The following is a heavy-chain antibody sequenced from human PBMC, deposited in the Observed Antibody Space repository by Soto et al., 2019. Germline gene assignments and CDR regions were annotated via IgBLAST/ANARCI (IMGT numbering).Heavy chain of an antibody. CDR1: GGSISSYY. D-gene: IGHD2-2*01. Sequence: PSETLSLTCTVSGGSISSYYWSWIRQPPGKGLEWIGSIYYSGSTYYNPSLKSRVTISVDTSKNQFSLKLSSVTAADTAVYYCARGIVVVPAAMFDYWGQGTLVTVSS. J-gene: IGHJ4*02. CDR2: IYYSGST. CDR3: ARGIVVVPAAMFDY. V-gene: IGHV4-59*05.